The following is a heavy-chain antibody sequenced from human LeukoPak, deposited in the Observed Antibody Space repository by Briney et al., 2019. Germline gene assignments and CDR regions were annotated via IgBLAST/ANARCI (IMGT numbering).Heavy chain of an antibody. Sequence: GGSLRLSCAASGFTFSSYWMHWVRQAPGKGLVWVSRINSDGSSTSYADSVKGRFTISRDNAKNTLYLQMNSLRTEDTAVYYCVRDGSSWGNFDYWGQGTLVSVSS. V-gene: IGHV3-74*01. CDR3: VRDGSSWGNFDY. D-gene: IGHD7-27*01. CDR2: INSDGSST. CDR1: GFTFSSYW. J-gene: IGHJ4*02.